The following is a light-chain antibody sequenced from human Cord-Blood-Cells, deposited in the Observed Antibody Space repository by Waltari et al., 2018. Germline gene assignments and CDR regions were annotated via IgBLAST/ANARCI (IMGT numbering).Light chain of an antibody. CDR2: EVS. V-gene: IGKV2-29*02. J-gene: IGKJ4*01. CDR1: QCLLHSDGKTY. Sequence: DIVMTQTPLSLSVTPGQPPSISCKSSQCLLHSDGKTYLYWYLQKPGQSPQLLIYEVSSPFSEVPDRFFGCGSVTDFTRRSSRVESLCVGVYYCVEGIRLLLTFGGGTKVQI. CDR3: VEGIRLLLT.